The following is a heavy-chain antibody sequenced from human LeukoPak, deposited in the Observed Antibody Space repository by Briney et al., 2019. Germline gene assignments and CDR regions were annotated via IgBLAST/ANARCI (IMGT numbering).Heavy chain of an antibody. CDR3: AKGLSGWSPFDP. D-gene: IGHD6-19*01. Sequence: HPGGSLRLSCAASGFTFSSYAMSWVRQAPWKGLEWVSAISGSGGSTYYAESVKGRFTISRDNSKNTLYLQMNNLRAEDTAVYYCAKGLSGWSPFDPWGQGTLVTVSS. V-gene: IGHV3-23*01. J-gene: IGHJ5*02. CDR2: ISGSGGST. CDR1: GFTFSSYA.